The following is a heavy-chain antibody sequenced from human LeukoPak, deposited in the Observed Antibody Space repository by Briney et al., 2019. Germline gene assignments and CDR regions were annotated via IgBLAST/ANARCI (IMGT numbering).Heavy chain of an antibody. J-gene: IGHJ6*02. CDR2: IYYSGST. CDR3: ATYPKRPGSGGNLDGRYYYYGMDV. Sequence: SETLSLTCTVSGGSISSSSYYWGWIRQPPGKGLEWIGSIYYSGSTYYNPSLKSRVTISVDTSKNQFSLKLSSVTAADTAVYYCATYPKRPGSGGNLDGRYYYYGMDVWGQGTTVTVSS. V-gene: IGHV4-39*01. D-gene: IGHD2-15*01. CDR1: GGSISSSSYY.